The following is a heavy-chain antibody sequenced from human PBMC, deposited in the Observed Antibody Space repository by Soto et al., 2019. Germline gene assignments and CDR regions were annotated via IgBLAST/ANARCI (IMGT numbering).Heavy chain of an antibody. J-gene: IGHJ4*02. V-gene: IGHV1-18*01. CDR2: ISAYNGNT. D-gene: IGHD6-19*01. CDR3: ARDLAVGLVDY. CDR1: GYTFTSYG. Sequence: QVQLVQSGAEVKKPGASVKVSCKASGYTFTSYGISWVRQAPGQGLEWMGWISAYNGNTKYAQKLQGRVTMTTDTSTRPAYMEVRSLRSDDTAVYYCARDLAVGLVDYWGQGTLVTVSS.